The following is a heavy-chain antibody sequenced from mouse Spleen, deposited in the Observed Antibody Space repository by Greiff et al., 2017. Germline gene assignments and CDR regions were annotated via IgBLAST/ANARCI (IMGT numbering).Heavy chain of an antibody. CDR1: GYAFSSSW. CDR3: ARPYYYGSSYARLFAY. J-gene: IGHJ3*01. Sequence: QVQLKQSGPELVKPGASVKISCKASGYAFSSSWMNWVKQRPGKGLEWIGRIYPGDGDTNYNGKFKGKATLTADKSSSTAYMQLSSLTSEDSAVYFCARPYYYGSSYARLFAYWGQGTLVTVSA. D-gene: IGHD1-1*01. V-gene: IGHV1-82*01. CDR2: IYPGDGDT.